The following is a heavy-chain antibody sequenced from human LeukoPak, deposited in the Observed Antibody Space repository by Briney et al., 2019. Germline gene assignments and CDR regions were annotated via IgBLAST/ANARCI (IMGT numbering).Heavy chain of an antibody. J-gene: IGHJ6*02. Sequence: PGGSLRLSCAVSGFIFSSSAMSWVRQAPGKGLEWVSAISGGGDDTSYADSARGRFTVSRDNSKNTLYLQMNSLRAEDMAVYYCAKDSRESSGHFPYYYYYHYGLDVWGQGTTVTVSS. CDR3: AKDSRESSGHFPYYYYYHYGLDV. D-gene: IGHD3-22*01. CDR1: GFIFSSSA. CDR2: ISGGGDDT. V-gene: IGHV3-23*01.